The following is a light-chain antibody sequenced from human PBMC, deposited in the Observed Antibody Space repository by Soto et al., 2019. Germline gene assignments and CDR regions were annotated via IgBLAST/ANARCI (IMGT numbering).Light chain of an antibody. CDR2: EVS. CDR1: SXDVGHYNF. J-gene: IGLJ1*01. Sequence: QSALTQPASVSGSPGQSITISCTGTSXDVGHYNFVSWYQQHPGKAPKFIIYEVSNRPSGVSDRFSGSKSGNTASLTISGLQAEDEAAYYCTSYTTSSTYVFGSGTKVTVL. V-gene: IGLV2-14*01. CDR3: TSYTTSSTYV.